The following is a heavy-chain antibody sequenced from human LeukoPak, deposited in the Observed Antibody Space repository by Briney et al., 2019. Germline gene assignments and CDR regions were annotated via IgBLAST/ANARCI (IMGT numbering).Heavy chain of an antibody. J-gene: IGHJ4*02. CDR2: INEDGSST. CDR3: TTDTFGARDS. V-gene: IGHV3-74*01. D-gene: IGHD3-10*01. CDR1: GYTFCRYW. Sequence: GGSLRLSCAASGYTFCRYWMLWLRQGPGKGLVWVSRINEDGSSTSYGESVRGRFTISRDNAKNTLYLQMNSLRAEDAAVYYCTTDTFGARDSWGQGTLVTVSS.